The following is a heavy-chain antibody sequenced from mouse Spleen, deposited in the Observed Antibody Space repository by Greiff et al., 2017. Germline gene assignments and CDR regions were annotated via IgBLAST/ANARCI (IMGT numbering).Heavy chain of an antibody. Sequence: EVKLVESGGGLVKPGGSLKLSCAASGFTFSSYAMSWVRQTPEKRLEWVATISSGGSYTYYPDSVKGRFTISRDNAKNTLYLQMSSLRSEDTAMYYCARGGTVVARYFDVWGAGTTVTVSS. V-gene: IGHV5-9-1*01. CDR1: GFTFSSYA. D-gene: IGHD1-1*01. CDR2: ISSGGSYT. J-gene: IGHJ1*01. CDR3: ARGGTVVARYFDV.